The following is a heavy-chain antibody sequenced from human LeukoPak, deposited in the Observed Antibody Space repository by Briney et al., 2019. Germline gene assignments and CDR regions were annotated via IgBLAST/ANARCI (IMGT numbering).Heavy chain of an antibody. CDR1: GGTFSSYA. CDR2: IIPIFGTA. J-gene: IGHJ4*02. V-gene: IGHV1-69*06. Sequence: SVKVSCKASGGTFSSYAISWVRQAPGQGLEWMGGIIPIFGTANYAQKFQGRVTITADKSTSAAYMELSSLRSEDTAVYYCASTPQWLVPQNFDYWGQGTLVTVSS. CDR3: ASTPQWLVPQNFDY. D-gene: IGHD6-19*01.